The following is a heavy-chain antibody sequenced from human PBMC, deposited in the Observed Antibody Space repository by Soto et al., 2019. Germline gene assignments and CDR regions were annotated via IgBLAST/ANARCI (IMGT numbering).Heavy chain of an antibody. CDR1: GFTFSSYS. Sequence: GGSLRLSCAASGFTFSSYSMNWVRQAPGKGLEWVSYISSSSSTIYYADSVKGRFTISRDNAKNSLYLQMNSLRAEDTAVYYCAKDLSSIAAAGPFDYWGQGTLVTVSS. D-gene: IGHD6-13*01. V-gene: IGHV3-48*01. CDR2: ISSSSSTI. CDR3: AKDLSSIAAAGPFDY. J-gene: IGHJ4*02.